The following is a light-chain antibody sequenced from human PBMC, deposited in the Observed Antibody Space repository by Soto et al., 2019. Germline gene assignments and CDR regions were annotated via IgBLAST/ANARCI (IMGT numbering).Light chain of an antibody. V-gene: IGKV1-8*01. Sequence: AIRMTQSPSSFSASTGDRVTITCRASQGISSYLAWYRQKPGKTPKLLIYAASTLQSGVPSRFSGSGSGTDFSLTICCLQSEDFATYYCQQYYSYPQTFGQGTKVDIK. CDR2: AAS. J-gene: IGKJ1*01. CDR3: QQYYSYPQT. CDR1: QGISSY.